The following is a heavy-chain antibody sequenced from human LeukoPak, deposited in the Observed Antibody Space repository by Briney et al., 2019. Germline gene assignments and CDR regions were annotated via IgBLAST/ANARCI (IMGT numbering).Heavy chain of an antibody. D-gene: IGHD3-3*01. V-gene: IGHV1-8*01. CDR3: ARGQKRSTYYDFWSGSYPPLYFDY. CDR1: GYTFTSYD. Sequence: ASVKVSCKASGYTFTSYDINWVRQATGQGLEWMGWMNPNSGNTGYAQKFQGRVTMTRNTSISTAYMELSSLRSEDTAVYYCARGQKRSTYYDFWSGSYPPLYFDYWGQGTLVTVSS. J-gene: IGHJ4*02. CDR2: MNPNSGNT.